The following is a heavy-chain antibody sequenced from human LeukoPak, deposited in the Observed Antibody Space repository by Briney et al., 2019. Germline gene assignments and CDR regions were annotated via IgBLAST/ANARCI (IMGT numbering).Heavy chain of an antibody. D-gene: IGHD3-16*01. CDR2: INTDTRVT. J-gene: IGHJ4*02. Sequence: GASLRLSCAASGFTFTDYWMHWVRQAPGKGLVCVSIINTDTRVTYYADSVKGRLPISRDNANNTLYLHMNSLRAEDTAVYYCARAGAYHFDNWGQGTLVTVSS. V-gene: IGHV3-74*01. CDR3: ARAGAYHFDN. CDR1: GFTFTDYW.